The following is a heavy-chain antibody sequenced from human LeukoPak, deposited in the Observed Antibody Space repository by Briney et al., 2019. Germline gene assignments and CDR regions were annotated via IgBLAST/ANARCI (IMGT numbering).Heavy chain of an antibody. CDR1: GGSIRSSSYY. CDR3: ARDRGVPRPYYFDQ. Sequence: SETLSLTCTVSGGSIRSSSYYWGCIRQPPGKGLEWIGSIRYNGSTCYNPSLESRVIMSVDTSKNQFSLKLTSVTAADTAMYYCARDRGVPRPYYFDQWGQGTLVTVSS. J-gene: IGHJ4*02. CDR2: IRYNGST. D-gene: IGHD3-10*01. V-gene: IGHV4-39*07.